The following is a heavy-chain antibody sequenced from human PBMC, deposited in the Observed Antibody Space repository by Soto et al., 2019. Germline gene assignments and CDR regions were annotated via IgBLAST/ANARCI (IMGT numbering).Heavy chain of an antibody. Sequence: PGGSLRLSCAASGFTFSSYGMSWVRQSPGKGLEWVSAISGSGGSTYYADSVKDRFTISRDNSKNTLYLQMNSLRAEDTAVYYCAKDIGLDFWSGYYVYWGQGTLVTVSS. J-gene: IGHJ1*01. V-gene: IGHV3-23*01. D-gene: IGHD3-3*01. CDR1: GFTFSSYG. CDR2: ISGSGGST. CDR3: AKDIGLDFWSGYYVY.